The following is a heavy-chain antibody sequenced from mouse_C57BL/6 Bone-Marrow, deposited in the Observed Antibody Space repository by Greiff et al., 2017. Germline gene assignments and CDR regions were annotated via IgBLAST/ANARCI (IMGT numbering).Heavy chain of an antibody. Sequence: QVQLQQPGAALVTPGASVKLSCKASGYTFTSYWMPWVQQRPGQGLEWIGMIHPNSGSTNYNEKFKSKATLTVDKSSSPAYMQLSSLTSEDSAVYYCARWDSNPFAYWGQGTLVTVSA. CDR3: ARWDSNPFAY. CDR2: IHPNSGST. J-gene: IGHJ3*01. V-gene: IGHV1-64*01. D-gene: IGHD2-5*01. CDR1: GYTFTSYW.